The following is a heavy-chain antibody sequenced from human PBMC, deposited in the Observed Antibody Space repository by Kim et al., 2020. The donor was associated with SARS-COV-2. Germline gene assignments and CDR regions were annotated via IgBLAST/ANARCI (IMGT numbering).Heavy chain of an antibody. J-gene: IGHJ4*02. Sequence: GGSLRLSCAASGFTLSDYYMSWVRQAPGKGLECVSYISYSGSYIYYADSVKGRFTISRDIAKSSLYLQMDSLRPEDTAVYYCAKDILAAGLFFDYWGQGTLSPSPQ. V-gene: IGHV3-11*01. D-gene: IGHD6-13*01. CDR3: AKDILAAGLFFDY. CDR1: GFTLSDYY. CDR2: ISYSGSYI.